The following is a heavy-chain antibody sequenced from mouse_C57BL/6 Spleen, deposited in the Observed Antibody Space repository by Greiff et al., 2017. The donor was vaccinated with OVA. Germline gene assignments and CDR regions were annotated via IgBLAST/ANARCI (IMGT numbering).Heavy chain of an antibody. CDR2: ISYDGSN. D-gene: IGHD1-1*01. Sequence: VQLKESGPGLVKPSQSLSLTCSVTGYSITSGYYWNWIRQFPGNKLEWMGYISYDGSNNYNPSLKNRISITRDTSKNQFFLKLNSVTTEDTATYYCVSNYYGSSPDYWGQGTTLTVSS. J-gene: IGHJ2*01. V-gene: IGHV3-6*01. CDR3: VSNYYGSSPDY. CDR1: GYSITSGYY.